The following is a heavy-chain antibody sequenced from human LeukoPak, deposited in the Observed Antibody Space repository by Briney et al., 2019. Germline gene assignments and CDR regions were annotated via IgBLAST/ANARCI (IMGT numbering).Heavy chain of an antibody. CDR2: IKSKTDGGTI. J-gene: IGHJ1*01. Sequence: GGSLRLSCAASGFTFHIYAMNWVRQAPGKGLEWVGRIKSKTDGGTIDYAAPVKGRFTISRDDSKDTLFLQMNSLKTEDTAVYYCTTDLSELDDSGYYAKYFHHWGQGTLVSVSS. D-gene: IGHD3-22*01. CDR1: GFTFHIYA. CDR3: TTDLSELDDSGYYAKYFHH. V-gene: IGHV3-15*01.